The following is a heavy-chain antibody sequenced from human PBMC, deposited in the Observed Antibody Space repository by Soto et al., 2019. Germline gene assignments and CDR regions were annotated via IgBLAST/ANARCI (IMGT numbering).Heavy chain of an antibody. CDR1: GFTFDDYA. CDR3: AKDSGYSKPYYYMDV. V-gene: IGHV3-9*01. J-gene: IGHJ6*03. CDR2: ISWNSGSI. Sequence: EVQLVESGGGLVQPGRSLRLSCAASGFTFDDYAMHWVRQAPGKGPEWVSGISWNSGSIGYADSVKGRFTISRDNAKNSLYLQMNSLRAEDTALYYCAKDSGYSKPYYYMDVWGKGTTVTVSS. D-gene: IGHD6-13*01.